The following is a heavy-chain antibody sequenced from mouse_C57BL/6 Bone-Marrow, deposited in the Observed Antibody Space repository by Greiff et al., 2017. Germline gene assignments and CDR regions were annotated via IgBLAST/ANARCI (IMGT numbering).Heavy chain of an antibody. CDR1: GFTFSSYA. Sequence: EVQLVESGEGLVKPGGSLKLSCAASGFTFSSYAMSWVRQTPEKRLEWVAYISSGGDYIYYADTVKGRFTISRDNASNTLYLQMSSLKSEDTAMYYCTRDYYGSSPYAMDYWGQGTSVTVSS. D-gene: IGHD1-1*01. J-gene: IGHJ4*01. CDR3: TRDYYGSSPYAMDY. V-gene: IGHV5-9-1*02. CDR2: ISSGGDYI.